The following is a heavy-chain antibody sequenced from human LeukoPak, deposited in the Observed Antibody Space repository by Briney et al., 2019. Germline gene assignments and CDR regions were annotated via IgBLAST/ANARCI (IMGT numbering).Heavy chain of an antibody. CDR1: GFIFSSNW. CDR2: IKEDGTET. V-gene: IGHV3-7*03. D-gene: IGHD5-24*01. Sequence: GGSLRLSCAASGFIFSSNWMSWVRLAPGKGLEWVANIKEDGTETYYVDSVKSRFTISRGNAKNSLYLQMNSLRVEDTAVYYCAKEGRSLQTYWGQGTLVTVSS. J-gene: IGHJ4*02. CDR3: AKEGRSLQTY.